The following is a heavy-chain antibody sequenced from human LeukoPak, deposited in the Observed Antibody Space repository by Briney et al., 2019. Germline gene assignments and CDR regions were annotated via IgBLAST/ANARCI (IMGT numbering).Heavy chain of an antibody. CDR1: GFTFSSYA. D-gene: IGHD5-24*01. V-gene: IGHV3-23*01. Sequence: GGSLRLSCAASGFTFSSYAMSWVRQAPGKGLEWVSAISGSGGSTYYADSVKGRFTISRDNSKNTLYLQMNSLRAEDTAVYYCAKTRRRWLKSGIGYWGQGTLVTVSS. CDR3: AKTRRRWLKSGIGY. CDR2: ISGSGGST. J-gene: IGHJ4*02.